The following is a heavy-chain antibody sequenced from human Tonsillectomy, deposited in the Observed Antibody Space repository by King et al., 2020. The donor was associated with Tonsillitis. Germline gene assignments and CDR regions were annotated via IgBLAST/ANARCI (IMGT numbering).Heavy chain of an antibody. J-gene: IGHJ3*01. Sequence: QLQESGPGLVKPSETLSLTCSVSGASISNNLYYWGWIRQPPGKGLEWIGSIYYSGTSNYNPSLKSRVTISVDTSKNQFSLRLTSVTAADTAVYYCARQLQPGDLSDDAFDFWGQGTMVTVS. V-gene: IGHV4-39*01. CDR1: GASISNNLYY. CDR3: ARQLQPGDLSDDAFDF. CDR2: IYYSGTS. D-gene: IGHD7-27*01.